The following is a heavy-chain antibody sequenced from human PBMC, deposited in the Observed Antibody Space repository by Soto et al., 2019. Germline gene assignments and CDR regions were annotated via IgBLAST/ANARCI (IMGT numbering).Heavy chain of an antibody. CDR3: ARDYYKYYDSSGYYRSPAY. CDR1: GFTFSSYA. V-gene: IGHV3-30-3*01. Sequence: GGSLRLSCAASGFTFSSYAMRWVRQAPGKGLEWVALISYDGSDKDYADSVKGRFTISRDNSRNTLFLQMNSLRAEDTAVYYCARDYYKYYDSSGYYRSPAYWVQGTLVTVSS. CDR2: ISYDGSDK. J-gene: IGHJ4*02. D-gene: IGHD3-22*01.